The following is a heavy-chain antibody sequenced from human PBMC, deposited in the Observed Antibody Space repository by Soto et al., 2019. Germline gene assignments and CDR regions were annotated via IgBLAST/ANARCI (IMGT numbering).Heavy chain of an antibody. Sequence: QVQLVESGGGVVQPGTSLRLSCAASGFIFGMYGMHWFRQAPGKGLEWLAVISYDGSNQYYADSVKGRFTISRDNSKNTLDLQMSSLRVEDTAVYYCARYEHRWFDPWGQGTLVSVSS. J-gene: IGHJ5*02. V-gene: IGHV3-33*05. D-gene: IGHD2-21*01. CDR3: ARYEHRWFDP. CDR2: ISYDGSNQ. CDR1: GFIFGMYG.